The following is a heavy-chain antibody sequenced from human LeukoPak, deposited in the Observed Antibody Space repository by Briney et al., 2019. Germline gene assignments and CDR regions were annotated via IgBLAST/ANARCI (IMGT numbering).Heavy chain of an antibody. D-gene: IGHD2/OR15-2a*01. CDR3: VRGAYYAAY. Sequence: PGGSLRLSCAASGFTFSSYSMNWVRQTPGKGLEWVANIKQDGSEKYYVGSVKGRFSISRDNVKNALYLQMNSLRVEDTGVYYCVRGAYYAAYWGQGTLVTVSS. J-gene: IGHJ4*02. CDR1: GFTFSSYS. V-gene: IGHV3-7*01. CDR2: IKQDGSEK.